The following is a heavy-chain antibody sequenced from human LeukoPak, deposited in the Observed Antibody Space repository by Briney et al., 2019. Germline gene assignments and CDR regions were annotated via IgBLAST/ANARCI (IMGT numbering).Heavy chain of an antibody. V-gene: IGHV3-23*01. CDR1: GFTFSSSW. D-gene: IGHD2-21*02. CDR3: AVGSDCSS. CDR2: IKANGATT. J-gene: IGHJ5*02. Sequence: GGSLRLSCAASGFTFSSSWMSWVRQAPGKGLEWVSSIKANGATTYYADSVKGRFTLSRDNSKNTLFLQLSSLRAEDTAVYYCAVGSDCSSWGQGTLVAVSS.